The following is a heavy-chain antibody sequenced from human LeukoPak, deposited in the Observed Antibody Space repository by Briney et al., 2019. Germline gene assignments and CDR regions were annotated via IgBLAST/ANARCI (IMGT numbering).Heavy chain of an antibody. CDR3: AGNSGDF. V-gene: IGHV4-59*12. J-gene: IGHJ4*02. Sequence: SETLSLTCTVSGASINTSYWSWIRQPPGKGLEWIGFIYYSGYTNYNPSLKSRVTISLDTSKTQFSLKLSSVTAADTAVYYCAGNSGDFWGQGTLVTVSS. D-gene: IGHD4-23*01. CDR1: GASINTSY. CDR2: IYYSGYT.